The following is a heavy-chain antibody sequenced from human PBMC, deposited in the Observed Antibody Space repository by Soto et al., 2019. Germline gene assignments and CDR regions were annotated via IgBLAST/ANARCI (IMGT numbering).Heavy chain of an antibody. V-gene: IGHV4-30-4*01. CDR2: IYHSGNT. D-gene: IGHD1-26*01. J-gene: IGHJ4*01. CDR3: DRARGGLWDFDY. CDR1: GDSISSGDYY. Sequence: PSETLSLTCTVSGDSISSGDYYWSWIRQPPGKGLDWIAFIYHSGNTYYNPSLRVRLSLSIETSSNQFSLNLSTVTAADTAVYYCDRARGGLWDFDYWGHGTLVTVSS.